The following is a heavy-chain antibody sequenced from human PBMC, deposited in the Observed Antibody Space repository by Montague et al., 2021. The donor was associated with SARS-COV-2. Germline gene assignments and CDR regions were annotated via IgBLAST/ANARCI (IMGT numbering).Heavy chain of an antibody. J-gene: IGHJ6*03. D-gene: IGHD2-15*01. CDR1: GGSFSTYS. CDR2: IHHGGST. Sequence: SETLSLTCAVHGGSFSTYSWNWIRQPPGKGLEWIGEIHHGGSTNYNPSLKSRVTISADTSKNQFSLKLTSVAAADTAVYYCARLGDGVVPSPTLGVEPYYYYYSMDVWGKGTTVTVSS. V-gene: IGHV4-34*01. CDR3: ARLGDGVVPSPTLGVEPYYYYYSMDV.